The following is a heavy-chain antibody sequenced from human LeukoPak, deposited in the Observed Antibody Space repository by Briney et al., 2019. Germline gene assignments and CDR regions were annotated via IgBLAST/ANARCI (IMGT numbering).Heavy chain of an antibody. CDR3: ARKGSGYRLD. D-gene: IGHD5-18*01. CDR2: IYPGDSDT. V-gene: IGHV5-51*01. CDR1: GYRFTSYW. Sequence: GGSLQISCKGSGYRFTSYWIGWVRQLPGKGLEWMGIIYPGDSDTRYSPSFQGQVTISAGKSISTAYLQWSSLKASDTAMYYCARKGSGYRLDWGQGTLVTVSS. J-gene: IGHJ4*02.